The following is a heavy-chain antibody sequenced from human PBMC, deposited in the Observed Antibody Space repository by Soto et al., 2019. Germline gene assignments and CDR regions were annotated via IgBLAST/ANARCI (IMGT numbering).Heavy chain of an antibody. CDR1: GFTFSSYW. D-gene: IGHD3-3*01. Sequence: PGGSLRLSWAASGFTFSSYWMSWVRQAPGKGLEWVANIKQDGSEKYYVDSVKGRFTISRDNAKNSLYLQMNSLRAEDTAVYYCARGGRGLRFLEWLLSGDYWGQGTLVTVSS. CDR2: IKQDGSEK. CDR3: ARGGRGLRFLEWLLSGDY. V-gene: IGHV3-7*01. J-gene: IGHJ4*02.